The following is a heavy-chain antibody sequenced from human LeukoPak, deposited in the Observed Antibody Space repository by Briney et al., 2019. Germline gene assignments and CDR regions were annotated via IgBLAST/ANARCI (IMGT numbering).Heavy chain of an antibody. J-gene: IGHJ4*02. CDR3: ARGLWDNGDRFEY. CDR2: IYTSGST. Sequence: TSQTLSLACTVSGPSITGGSYHSAWIRQPAGKALEWIERIYTSGSTTYKPSLQSRVTISLDMSENQISLKLNSLTAADTAVYYCARGLWDNGDRFEYWGPGTLVTVSS. CDR1: GPSITGGSYH. D-gene: IGHD4-17*01. V-gene: IGHV4-61*02.